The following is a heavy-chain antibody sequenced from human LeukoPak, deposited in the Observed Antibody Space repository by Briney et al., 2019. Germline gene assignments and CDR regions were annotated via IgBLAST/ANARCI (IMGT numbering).Heavy chain of an antibody. CDR1: GYTFTGYY. Sequence: ASVKVSCKASGYTFTGYYMHWVRQAPGQGLEWMGWINPNSGGTNYAQKFQGRVTMTRDTSISTAYMELSRPRSDDTAVYYCAREGLSQWLVRLEYYFDYWGQGTLVTVSS. D-gene: IGHD6-19*01. V-gene: IGHV1-2*02. J-gene: IGHJ4*02. CDR2: INPNSGGT. CDR3: AREGLSQWLVRLEYYFDY.